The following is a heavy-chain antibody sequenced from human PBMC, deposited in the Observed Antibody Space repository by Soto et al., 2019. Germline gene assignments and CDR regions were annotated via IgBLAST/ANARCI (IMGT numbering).Heavy chain of an antibody. Sequence: QVQLQESGPGLVKPSQTLSLTCTVSGGSISSGGYYWSWIRQHPGKGLEWIGYIYYSGSTYYNPSLKSRVTISVETSKNQFVLKLSSVTAADTAVYYCARGMAWLGWFDPWGQGTLVTVSS. D-gene: IGHD3-10*01. CDR2: IYYSGST. CDR3: ARGMAWLGWFDP. V-gene: IGHV4-31*03. CDR1: GGSISSGGYY. J-gene: IGHJ5*02.